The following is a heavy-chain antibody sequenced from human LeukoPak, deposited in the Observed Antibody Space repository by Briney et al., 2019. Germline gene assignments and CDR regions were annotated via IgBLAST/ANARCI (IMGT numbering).Heavy chain of an antibody. Sequence: GGSLRLSCAVSGFDFSNYGMHWVRQAPDKGLEWVAAISYDGNGKYYADSVKGRFTISRDNARSSLYLHMNSLRDEDTAVYYCARAAYSSSPDYWGQGTLVTVSS. D-gene: IGHD6-13*01. V-gene: IGHV3-30*03. CDR3: ARAAYSSSPDY. J-gene: IGHJ4*02. CDR1: GFDFSNYG. CDR2: ISYDGNGK.